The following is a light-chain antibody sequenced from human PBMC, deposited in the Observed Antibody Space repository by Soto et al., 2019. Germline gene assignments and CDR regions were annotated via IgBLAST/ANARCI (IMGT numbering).Light chain of an antibody. V-gene: IGLV1-40*01. CDR3: AAWDDILNGYV. CDR2: S. CDR1: SSNIGAAND. J-gene: IGLJ1*01. Sequence: QSVLTQPPSVSGAPGQRVTISCTGSSSNIGAANDVHWYQQLSGEPHGVPDRFSGSTSGTSASLVIRGLQSEDEADYYCAAWDDILNGYVFGGGTKVTVL.